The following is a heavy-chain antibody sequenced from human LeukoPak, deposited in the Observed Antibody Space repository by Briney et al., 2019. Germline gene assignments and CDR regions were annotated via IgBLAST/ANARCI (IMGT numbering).Heavy chain of an antibody. CDR3: ARQGSTRNYVFDD. Sequence: SETLSLSCTVSGGSINRDYWSWIRQPPGKGLEWIGCIYYSGKTNYNPSLKSRVTISVDTSNNQFSLKLSSVTAADTAVYYCARQGSTRNYVFDDWGQGTLVTVSS. J-gene: IGHJ4*02. V-gene: IGHV4-59*01. CDR2: IYYSGKT. D-gene: IGHD3-10*01. CDR1: GGSINRDY.